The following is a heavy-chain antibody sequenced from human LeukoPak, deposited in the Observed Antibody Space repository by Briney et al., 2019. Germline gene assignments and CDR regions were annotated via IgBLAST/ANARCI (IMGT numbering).Heavy chain of an antibody. CDR2: LYNGGST. Sequence: SETLSLTCTVSGGSISSDYLSWIRQPAGKGLEWIGRLYNGGSTTYNPSLKSRVTISVDTSKNQFSLKLSSVTASDTAVYYCARCEWLPLGSRCLWFDPWGQGTLVTVSS. J-gene: IGHJ5*02. V-gene: IGHV4-4*07. CDR1: GGSISSDY. D-gene: IGHD5-24*01. CDR3: ARCEWLPLGSRCLWFDP.